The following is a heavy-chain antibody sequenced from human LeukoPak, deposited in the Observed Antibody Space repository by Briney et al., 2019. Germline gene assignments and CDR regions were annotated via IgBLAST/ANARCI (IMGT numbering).Heavy chain of an antibody. J-gene: IGHJ4*02. CDR1: GYTLTELS. CDR3: VTRVADCSSTSCYTDY. Sequence: GASVKVSCKVSGYTLTELSMHWVRQAPGKGLEWMGGFDPEDGETIYAQKFQGRVTMTEDTSTDTAYMELSSLRSEDTAVYYCVTRVADCSSTSCYTDYWGQGTLVTVSS. V-gene: IGHV1-24*01. D-gene: IGHD2-2*02. CDR2: FDPEDGET.